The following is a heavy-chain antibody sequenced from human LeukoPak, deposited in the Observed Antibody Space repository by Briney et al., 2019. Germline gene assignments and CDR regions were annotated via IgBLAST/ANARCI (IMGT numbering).Heavy chain of an antibody. J-gene: IGHJ4*02. Sequence: ASVKVSCKASGGTFSSYAISWVRQAPGQGLEWMGRIIPILGIANYAQKFQGRVTITTDESTSTAYMELSSLRSEDTAVYYCASHDCSSTSCYSLLYYFDYWGQGTLVTVSS. CDR2: IIPILGIA. CDR1: GGTFSSYA. D-gene: IGHD2-2*02. V-gene: IGHV1-69*04. CDR3: ASHDCSSTSCYSLLYYFDY.